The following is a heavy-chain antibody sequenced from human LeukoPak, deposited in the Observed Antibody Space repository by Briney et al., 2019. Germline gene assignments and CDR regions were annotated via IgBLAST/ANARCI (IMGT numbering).Heavy chain of an antibody. Sequence: GGSLRLSCVVSGFTVSNNYMIWVLQAPGKGLEWVSVIYSGGDTYYADSVKGRFTISRDNSKNTLSLQMNSLRDEDTAVYYCAQGKGPGYWGQGTLVMVSS. CDR1: GFTVSNNY. CDR2: IYSGGDT. V-gene: IGHV3-53*01. J-gene: IGHJ4*02. D-gene: IGHD3-10*01. CDR3: AQGKGPGY.